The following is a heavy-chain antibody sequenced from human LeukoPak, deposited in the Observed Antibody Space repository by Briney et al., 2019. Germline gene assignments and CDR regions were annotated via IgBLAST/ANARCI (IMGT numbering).Heavy chain of an antibody. V-gene: IGHV3-9*01. CDR3: ARENYDILTRGAFDI. J-gene: IGHJ3*02. D-gene: IGHD3-9*01. CDR1: GFTFDDYA. CDR2: ISWNSGSI. Sequence: GGSLRLSCAASGFTFDDYAMHWVRQAPGKGLEWVSGISWNSGSIGYADSVKGRFTISRDNAKNTLYLQMNSLRAEDTAVYYCARENYDILTRGAFDIWGQGTMVTVSS.